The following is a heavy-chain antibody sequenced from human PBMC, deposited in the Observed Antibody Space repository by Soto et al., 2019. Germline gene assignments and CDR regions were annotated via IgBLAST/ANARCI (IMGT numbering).Heavy chain of an antibody. V-gene: IGHV3-48*02. CDR2: ISSSSSTI. CDR3: ARGYCISTSCYTPSGNWFDP. CDR1: GFTFSSYS. Sequence: EVQLVESGGGLVQPGGSLRLSCAASGFTFSSYSMNWVRQAPGKGLEWVSYISSSSSTIYYADSVKGRFTISRDNAKNSLYLQMNSLRDEDTAVYYCARGYCISTSCYTPSGNWFDPWGQGTLVTVSS. J-gene: IGHJ5*02. D-gene: IGHD2-2*02.